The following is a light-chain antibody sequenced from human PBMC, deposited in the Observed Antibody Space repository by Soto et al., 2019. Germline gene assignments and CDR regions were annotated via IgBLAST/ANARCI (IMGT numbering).Light chain of an antibody. J-gene: IGKJ1*01. CDR2: DAS. CDR1: QSIGNR. V-gene: IGKV1-5*01. Sequence: DIQMTQSPFTLSASIGDRVTITCRASQSIGNRLAWYQRKPGKAPKVLIYDASYLESGVPSRFRSSGSGTEFILTISSLQPDDFATYYCQHYGGMWTFGQGTKVDIK. CDR3: QHYGGMWT.